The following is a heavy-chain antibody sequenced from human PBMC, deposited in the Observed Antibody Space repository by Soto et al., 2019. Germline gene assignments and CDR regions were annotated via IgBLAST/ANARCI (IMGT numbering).Heavy chain of an antibody. V-gene: IGHV4-59*01. CDR3: ASSYYYDSSGYSRFDY. J-gene: IGHJ4*02. CDR1: GGSISSYY. D-gene: IGHD3-22*01. Sequence: QVQLQESGPGLVKPSETLSLTCTVSGGSISSYYWSWIRQPPGKGLEWIGYIYYSGSTNYNPSLKSRVTISVDTSKNQFSLKLSSVTAADTDVYYCASSYYYDSSGYSRFDYWGQGTLVTVSS. CDR2: IYYSGST.